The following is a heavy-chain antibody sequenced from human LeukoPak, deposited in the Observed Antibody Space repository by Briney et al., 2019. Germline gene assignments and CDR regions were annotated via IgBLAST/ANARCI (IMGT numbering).Heavy chain of an antibody. Sequence: GASVKVSCKASGGTFSSYAISWVRQAPGQGLEWMGRIIPILGIANYAQKFQGRVTNTADKSTSTAYMELSSLRSEDTAVYYCARDGSGTYFDYWGQGTLVTVSS. CDR2: IIPILGIA. J-gene: IGHJ4*02. CDR1: GGTFSSYA. D-gene: IGHD3-10*01. V-gene: IGHV1-69*04. CDR3: ARDGSGTYFDY.